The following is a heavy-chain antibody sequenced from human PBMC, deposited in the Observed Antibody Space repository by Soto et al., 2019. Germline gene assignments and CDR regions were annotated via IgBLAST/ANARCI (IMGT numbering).Heavy chain of an antibody. CDR1: GGSISSYY. J-gene: IGHJ4*02. CDR3: ARASGIAVAAIDY. Sequence: SETLSLTCTVSGGSISSYYWSWIRQPPGKGLEWIGYIYYSGSTNYNPSLKSRVTISVDTSKNQFSLKLSSVTAADTAVYYCARASGIAVAAIDYWGQGTLVTVS. CDR2: IYYSGST. D-gene: IGHD6-19*01. V-gene: IGHV4-59*01.